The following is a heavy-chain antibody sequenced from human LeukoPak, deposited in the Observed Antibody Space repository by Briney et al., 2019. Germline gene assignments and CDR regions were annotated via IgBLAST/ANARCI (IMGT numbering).Heavy chain of an antibody. CDR1: GYTFTGYY. J-gene: IGHJ5*02. Sequence: ASVKVSCKASGYTFTGYYMHWVRQAPGQGLEWMGRINPNSGGTNYAQKFQGRVTMTRDTSISTAYMELSRLRSDDTAVYYCARGRVTIFGVVTLRGEFDPWGQGTLVTVSS. CDR2: INPNSGGT. V-gene: IGHV1-2*06. D-gene: IGHD3-3*01. CDR3: ARGRVTIFGVVTLRGEFDP.